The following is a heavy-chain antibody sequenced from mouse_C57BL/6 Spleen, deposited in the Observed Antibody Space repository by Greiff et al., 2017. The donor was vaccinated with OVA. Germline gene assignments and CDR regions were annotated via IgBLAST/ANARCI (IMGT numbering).Heavy chain of an antibody. D-gene: IGHD1-1*01. CDR3: ARHNGSSYVDWYFDV. Sequence: EVQRVESGGGLVQPGGSLKLSCAASGFTFSDYGMAWVRQAPRKGPEWVAFISNLAYSIYYADTVTGRFTISRENAKNTLYLEMSSLRSEDTAMYYCARHNGSSYVDWYFDVWGTGTTVTVSS. J-gene: IGHJ1*03. V-gene: IGHV5-15*01. CDR2: ISNLAYSI. CDR1: GFTFSDYG.